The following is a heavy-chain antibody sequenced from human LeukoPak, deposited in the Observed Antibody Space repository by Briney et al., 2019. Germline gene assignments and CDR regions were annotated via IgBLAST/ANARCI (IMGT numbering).Heavy chain of an antibody. J-gene: IGHJ4*02. CDR3: ARDGTF. Sequence: GGSLRLSCAASGFIFSDYYMIWIRQAPGKGLEWVSYIGKSGSPIYYADSVKGRFTISRDNAKNSLYLQMSSLRAEDTAVYYCARDGTFWGQGTLVTVSS. D-gene: IGHD1-26*01. CDR2: IGKSGSPI. CDR1: GFIFSDYY. V-gene: IGHV3-11*01.